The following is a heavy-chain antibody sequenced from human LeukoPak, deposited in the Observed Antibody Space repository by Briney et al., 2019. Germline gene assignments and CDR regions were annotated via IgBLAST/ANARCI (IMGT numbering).Heavy chain of an antibody. CDR2: MYLSGTT. CDR1: GDSINSLDL. J-gene: IGHJ4*02. CDR3: AGLVGRYSSGLYYYYFDY. V-gene: IGHV4-4*02. D-gene: IGHD3-22*01. Sequence: PSETLSLTCTVSGDSINSLDLWSWVRQPPGKGLEWIGEMYLSGTTHSNLSVKSRVTISIDKSKNQFFLNLSSVTAADTAVYYCAGLVGRYSSGLYYYYFDYWGRGPWSPSPQ.